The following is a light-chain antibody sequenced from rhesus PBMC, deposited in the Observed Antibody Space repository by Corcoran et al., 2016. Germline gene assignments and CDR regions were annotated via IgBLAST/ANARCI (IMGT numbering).Light chain of an antibody. V-gene: IGKV1-22*01. CDR1: QSISSW. CDR2: KAS. CDR3: QQFSSSPYN. J-gene: IGKJ2*01. Sequence: DIQMTQSPSSLSASVGDTVTITCRASQSISSWLAWYQQKPGKAPNVLIYKASSLQSGVPSRLSGSGCGTEFTLTINSLQSEDFATYYCQQFSSSPYNFGQGTKVEIK.